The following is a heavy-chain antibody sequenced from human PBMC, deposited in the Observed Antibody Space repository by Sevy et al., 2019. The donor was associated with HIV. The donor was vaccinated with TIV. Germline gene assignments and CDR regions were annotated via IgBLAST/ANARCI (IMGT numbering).Heavy chain of an antibody. CDR1: GFTFSTYG. Sequence: GGSLRLSCAASGFTFSTYGIHWVRQAPGKGPEWVAVIWSDGSTKYYADSVKGRFTISRDNFNKTVHLQMKSLRVEDTAVYYCARGRKTTEEWLEELDYYYGLDVWGQGTTVTVSS. D-gene: IGHD2-8*01. J-gene: IGHJ6*02. V-gene: IGHV3-33*01. CDR3: ARGRKTTEEWLEELDYYYGLDV. CDR2: IWSDGSTK.